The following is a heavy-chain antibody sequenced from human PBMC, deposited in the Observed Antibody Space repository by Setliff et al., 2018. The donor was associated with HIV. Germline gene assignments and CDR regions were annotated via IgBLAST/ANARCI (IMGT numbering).Heavy chain of an antibody. CDR3: ARAYNVYDYRFDSSGYDY. Sequence: PSETLSLTCTVSGGSISSYYWSWIRQPAGKGLEWIGRIYASGRTNYNPSLKSRVTLSVDTSKNQFSLKVTSVTAADTAVYYCARAYNVYDYRFDSSGYDYWGQGTLVTVSS. V-gene: IGHV4-4*07. CDR1: GGSISSYY. D-gene: IGHD3-22*01. CDR2: IYASGRT. J-gene: IGHJ4*02.